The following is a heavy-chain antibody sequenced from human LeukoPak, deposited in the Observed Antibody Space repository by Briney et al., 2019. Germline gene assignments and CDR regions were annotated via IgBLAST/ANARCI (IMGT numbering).Heavy chain of an antibody. Sequence: GGSLRLSCAASGFTFSNAWMSWVRQAPGKGLEWVGRIKSKTDGGTTDYAAPVKGRFTISRDDSKNTLYLQMNSLKTEDTAMYYCTVYDSSGYYLSYFDYWGQGTLVTVSS. D-gene: IGHD3-22*01. J-gene: IGHJ4*02. V-gene: IGHV3-15*01. CDR3: TVYDSSGYYLSYFDY. CDR2: IKSKTDGGTT. CDR1: GFTFSNAW.